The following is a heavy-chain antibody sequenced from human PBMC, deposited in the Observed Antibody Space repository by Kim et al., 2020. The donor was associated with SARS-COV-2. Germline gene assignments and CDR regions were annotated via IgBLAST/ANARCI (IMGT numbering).Heavy chain of an antibody. CDR1: GGSISGNY. D-gene: IGHD3-16*01. J-gene: IGHJ2*01. CDR3: ESGRGRATLITLVVGAYW. Sequence: SETLSLTCAVYGGSISGNYWSWSRQRQGPGLERVGESSHNGSANNNQYLKSRGSITVYTSKNKNSLKLRSVTAADTAADVCESGRGRATLITLVVGAYW. CDR2: SSHNGSA. V-gene: IGHV4-34*04.